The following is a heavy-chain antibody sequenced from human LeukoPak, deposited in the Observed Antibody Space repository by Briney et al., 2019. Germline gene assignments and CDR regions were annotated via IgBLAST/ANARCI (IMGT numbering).Heavy chain of an antibody. Sequence: GGSLRLSCAASGFTFSSYSMNWVRQAPGKGLEWVSYISSSSTIYYADSVKGRFTISRDNAKNSLYLQMNSLRAEDTAVYYCARVANTYYYYYYMDVWGKGTTVTVSS. V-gene: IGHV3-48*01. CDR1: GFTFSSYS. CDR3: ARVANTYYYYYYMDV. J-gene: IGHJ6*03. CDR2: ISSSSTI.